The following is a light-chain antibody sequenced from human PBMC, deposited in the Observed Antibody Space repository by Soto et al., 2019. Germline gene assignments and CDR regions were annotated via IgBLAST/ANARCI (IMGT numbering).Light chain of an antibody. Sequence: EIVMTQSPATLSVSPGERATLSCRASQSISSNLAWYQQKPGQAPRLLMFRTSSRATGFPARFSGSGSGTEFNLTISSLQSEDFAVYYCQQYGSSPGLFTFGPGTKVDIK. CDR3: QQYGSSPGLFT. V-gene: IGKV3-15*01. J-gene: IGKJ3*01. CDR2: RTS. CDR1: QSISSN.